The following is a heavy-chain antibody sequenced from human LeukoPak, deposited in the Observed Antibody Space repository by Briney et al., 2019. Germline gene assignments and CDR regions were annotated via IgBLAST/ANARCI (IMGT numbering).Heavy chain of an antibody. CDR1: GFTFSGYE. V-gene: IGHV3-48*03. CDR2: ISSSGSTI. D-gene: IGHD5/OR15-5a*01. CDR3: ARVSLASDPY. Sequence: TGGSLRLSCTVSGFTFSGYEMNWVRQAPGKGLEWVSYISSSGSTIYYADSVKGRFTISRDNAKNSLYLQMSSLRAEDTAVYYCARVSLASDPYWGQGTLVTVSS. J-gene: IGHJ4*02.